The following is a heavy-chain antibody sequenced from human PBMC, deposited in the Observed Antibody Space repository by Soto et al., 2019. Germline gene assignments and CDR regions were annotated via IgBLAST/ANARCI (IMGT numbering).Heavy chain of an antibody. J-gene: IGHJ6*02. Sequence: GESLKISCKGSGYSFTSYWIGWVRQMPGKGLEWMGIIYPGDSDTRYSPSFQGQVTISADKSISTAYLQWSSLKASDTAMYYCARTSAAGKYYYGMDVWGQXXXVTVSS. CDR3: ARTSAAGKYYYGMDV. D-gene: IGHD6-13*01. V-gene: IGHV5-51*01. CDR2: IYPGDSDT. CDR1: GYSFTSYW.